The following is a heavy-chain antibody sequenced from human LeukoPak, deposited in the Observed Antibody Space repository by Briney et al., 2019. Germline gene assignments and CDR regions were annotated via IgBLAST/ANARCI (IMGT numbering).Heavy chain of an antibody. Sequence: HPGGSLRLSCAASGFTFSSYGMHWVRQAPGKGLEWVAVISYDGSNKYYADSVKGRFTISRDNSKNTLYLQMNSLRAEDTAVYYCAKAKTPCGGDCYYYYGMDVWGQGTTVTVSS. V-gene: IGHV3-30*18. CDR2: ISYDGSNK. J-gene: IGHJ6*02. CDR1: GFTFSSYG. D-gene: IGHD2-21*02. CDR3: AKAKTPCGGDCYYYYGMDV.